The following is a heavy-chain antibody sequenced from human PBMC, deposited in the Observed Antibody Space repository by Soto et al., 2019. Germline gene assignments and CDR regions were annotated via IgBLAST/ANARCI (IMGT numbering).Heavy chain of an antibody. CDR1: GFTFSSYA. CDR3: AKEFPFDYYGSGSHLDY. J-gene: IGHJ4*02. V-gene: IGHV3-23*01. D-gene: IGHD3-10*01. CDR2: ISGSGGST. Sequence: GGSLRLSCAASGFTFSSYAMHWVRQAPGKGLEWVSAISGSGGSTYYADSVKGRFTISRDNSKNTLYLQMNSLRAEDTAVYYCAKEFPFDYYGSGSHLDYWGQGTLVTVSS.